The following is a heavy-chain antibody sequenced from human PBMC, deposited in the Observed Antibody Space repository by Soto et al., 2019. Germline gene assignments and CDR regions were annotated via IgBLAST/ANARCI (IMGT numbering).Heavy chain of an antibody. CDR2: IDPSDSYT. Sequence: PGWSLKISCKGSGYSFTSYWISWVLQMTGKGLEWMGRIDPSDSYTNYSPSFQGHVTISADKSISTAYLQWSSLKASDTARYYCARPVAAAGTGYYYYYGMDVWGQGTTVTVSS. CDR3: ARPVAAAGTGYYYYYGMDV. J-gene: IGHJ6*02. CDR1: GYSFTSYW. D-gene: IGHD6-13*01. V-gene: IGHV5-10-1*01.